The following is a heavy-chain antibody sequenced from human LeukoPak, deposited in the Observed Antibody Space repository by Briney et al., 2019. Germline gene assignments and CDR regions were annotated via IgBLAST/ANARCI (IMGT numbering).Heavy chain of an antibody. V-gene: IGHV1-18*01. Sequence: GASVKVSCKASGYTFTNSGISWVRQAPGRGLEWMGWISAYNGDTNYAQTLQGRVTMTTDTSTNTVYMELRSLRSDDTAVYYCARSANDFWSGSALTDWGQGTLVTVSS. CDR1: GYTFTNSG. CDR2: ISAYNGDT. CDR3: ARSANDFWSGSALTD. D-gene: IGHD3-3*01. J-gene: IGHJ4*02.